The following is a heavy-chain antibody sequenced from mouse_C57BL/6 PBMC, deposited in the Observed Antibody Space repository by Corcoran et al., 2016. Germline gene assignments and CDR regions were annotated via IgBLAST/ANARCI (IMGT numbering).Heavy chain of an antibody. CDR3: GREDGLDY. CDR1: GYTFTNYY. Sequence: EVQLQQSGPVLVKPGASVKMSCKASGYTFTNYYMNWVKQSHGKSLEWIGVINPYNGGTSYNQKFKGKATLTVDKSASTAYMELNSLTSEDSAVYYWGREDGLDYWGQGTTLTVSS. CDR2: INPYNGGT. V-gene: IGHV1-19*01. J-gene: IGHJ2*01. D-gene: IGHD3-3*01.